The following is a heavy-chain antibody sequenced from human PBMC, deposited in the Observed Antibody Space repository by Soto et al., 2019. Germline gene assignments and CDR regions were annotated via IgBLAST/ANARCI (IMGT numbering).Heavy chain of an antibody. J-gene: IGHJ5*02. CDR2: ISAYNGNT. D-gene: IGHD2-2*02. CDR1: GYTFTSYG. V-gene: IGHV1-18*01. CDR3: ARDHVLVPAAIGNWFDP. Sequence: GASVKVSCKASGYTFTSYGISWVRQAPGQGLEWMGWISAYNGNTNYAQKLQGRVTMTTDTSTSTAYMELRSLRSDDTAVYYCARDHVLVPAAIGNWFDPWGQGTLVTVPQ.